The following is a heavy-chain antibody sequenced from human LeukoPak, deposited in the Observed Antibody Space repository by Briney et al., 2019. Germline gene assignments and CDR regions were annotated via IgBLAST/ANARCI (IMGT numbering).Heavy chain of an antibody. CDR1: GYTFTAYY. CDR2: INTKSDGT. CDR3: AKVKPGAFDL. V-gene: IGHV1-2*02. J-gene: IGHJ3*01. D-gene: IGHD7-27*01. Sequence: ASVEVSCKASGYTFTAYYIHWVRQAPGQGLEWMGYINTKSDGTIYAQKFQGRVTMARDTSISTVYMELSRLTFDDTAVYYCAKVKPGAFDLWGQGTEVTVSS.